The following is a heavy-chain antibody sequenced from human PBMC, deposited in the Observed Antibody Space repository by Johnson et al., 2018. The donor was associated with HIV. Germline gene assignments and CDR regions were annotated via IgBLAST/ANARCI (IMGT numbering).Heavy chain of an antibody. V-gene: IGHV3-7*01. Sequence: VQLVESGGGLVQPGGYLRLSCAASGFTFTNYWMNWVRQAPGKGLAWVANINPDGSEKYYVDSVKGRFTISRDNAKNSLYLQMNSLRAEDTAVYYCARTPSLPGAFDIWGQGTMVTVSS. CDR1: GFTFTNYW. CDR2: INPDGSEK. J-gene: IGHJ3*02. CDR3: ARTPSLPGAFDI.